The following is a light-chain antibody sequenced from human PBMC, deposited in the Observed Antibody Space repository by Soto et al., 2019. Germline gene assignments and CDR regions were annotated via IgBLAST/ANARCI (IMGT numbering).Light chain of an antibody. CDR2: SNN. CDR1: SSNIGSNP. Sequence: QAVVTQPPSASGTPGQRVTISCSGSSSNIGSNPVNWYQQLPGTAPKLLIYSNNQRPSGVPDRFSGSKSGTSASLAISGLQSEDEADYYCAAWDDSLNGVFGGGTQLTVL. J-gene: IGLJ3*02. V-gene: IGLV1-44*01. CDR3: AAWDDSLNGV.